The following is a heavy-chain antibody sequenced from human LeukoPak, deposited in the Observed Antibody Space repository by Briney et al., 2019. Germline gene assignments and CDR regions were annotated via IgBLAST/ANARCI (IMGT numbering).Heavy chain of an antibody. CDR3: ARDQEGFDY. Sequence: RASVKVSCKVSGYSFTSNYILWVRQAPGQGLEWMGMIYPRDGSTSYAQRFQDRVTVTRDTSTSTVHMELSGLRSEDTAVYYCARDQEGFDYWGQGTLVTVSS. V-gene: IGHV1-46*01. CDR1: GYSFTSNY. CDR2: IYPRDGST. J-gene: IGHJ4*02.